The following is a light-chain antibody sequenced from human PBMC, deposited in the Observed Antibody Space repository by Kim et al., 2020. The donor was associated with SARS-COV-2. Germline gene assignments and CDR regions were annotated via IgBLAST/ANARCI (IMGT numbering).Light chain of an antibody. J-gene: IGLJ3*02. Sequence: GQRVTISCSGSKANVGTNTVSWYQQLPGTAPKLLIYSNNQRPSGVPDRFSGSKSDTSASLDISGLQSEDEADYHCASWDDSLIGPVFGGGTQLTVL. CDR2: SNN. CDR3: ASWDDSLIGPV. V-gene: IGLV1-44*01. CDR1: KANVGTNT.